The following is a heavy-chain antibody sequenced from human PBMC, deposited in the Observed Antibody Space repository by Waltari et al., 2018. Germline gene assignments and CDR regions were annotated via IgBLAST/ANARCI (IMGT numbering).Heavy chain of an antibody. J-gene: IGHJ4*02. V-gene: IGHV1-24*01. CDR1: GGTFSSYA. D-gene: IGHD1-26*01. CDR3: ATDRLGATYFY. Sequence: QVQLVQSGAEVKKPGSSVKVSCKASGGTFSSYAISWVRQAPGQGLEWMGGFDPEDGETIYAQKFQGRVTMTEDTSTDTAYMELSSLRSEDTAVYYCATDRLGATYFYWGQGTLVTVSS. CDR2: FDPEDGET.